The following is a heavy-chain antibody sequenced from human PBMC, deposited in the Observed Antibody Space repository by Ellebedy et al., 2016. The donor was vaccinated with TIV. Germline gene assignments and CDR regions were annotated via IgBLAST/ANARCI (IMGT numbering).Heavy chain of an antibody. D-gene: IGHD6-13*01. Sequence: GESLKISCAASGFTFSCCAMSWVRQTPGKGLEWVSVISNSGDTTYADYVKGRFTIARANSKDTLFLQINSLRAEDTGVYYCAKLAGISSWYAEYWGQGTLVTVSS. CDR3: AKLAGISSWYAEY. CDR2: ISNSGDTT. J-gene: IGHJ4*02. V-gene: IGHV3-23*01. CDR1: GFTFSCCA.